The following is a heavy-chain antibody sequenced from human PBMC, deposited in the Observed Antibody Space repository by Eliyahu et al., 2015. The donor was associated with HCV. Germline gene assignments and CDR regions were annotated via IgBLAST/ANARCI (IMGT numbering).Heavy chain of an antibody. J-gene: IGHJ4*02. CDR1: GFIFSDYY. CDR3: ARVGGNYYALYYLEY. CDR2: ISTVSGSTT. D-gene: IGHD1-26*01. Sequence: QVQLVESGGGLVKPGGSLRLSCAASGFIFSDYYXSWVRQAPGKGLEWISYISTVSGSTTFYADSVKGRFTISRDNAKKSLYLQMNSLTADDTAVYYCARVGGNYYALYYLEYWGQGTLVTVSS. V-gene: IGHV3-11*01.